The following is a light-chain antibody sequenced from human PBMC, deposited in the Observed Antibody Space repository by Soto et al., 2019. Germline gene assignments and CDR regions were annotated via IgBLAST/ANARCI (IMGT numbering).Light chain of an antibody. CDR2: DAY. Sequence: EIVLTQSPGTLSLSPWDTATLSCRASQSVRSNFLAWYQHKPGQAPRLLIHDAYSRATGIPDRFSGSGSDRDFTLTISSLQSEDFAVYYCQQYNNWPQTFGQGTKVDIK. V-gene: IGKV3-20*01. J-gene: IGKJ1*01. CDR3: QQYNNWPQT. CDR1: QSVRSNF.